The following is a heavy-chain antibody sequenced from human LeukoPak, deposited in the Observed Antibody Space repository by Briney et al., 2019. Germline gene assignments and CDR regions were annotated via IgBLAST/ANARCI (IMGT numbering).Heavy chain of an antibody. Sequence: PSETLSLTCAVYGGSFSGYYWSWIRQPPGKGLEWIGEINHSGSTNYNPSLKSRVTISVDTSKNQFSLKLSSVTAADTAVYYCARARVSNDYGGNYRRDRDYGMDVWGQGTTVTVSS. CDR2: INHSGST. D-gene: IGHD4-23*01. CDR1: GGSFSGYY. J-gene: IGHJ6*02. V-gene: IGHV4-34*01. CDR3: ARARVSNDYGGNYRRDRDYGMDV.